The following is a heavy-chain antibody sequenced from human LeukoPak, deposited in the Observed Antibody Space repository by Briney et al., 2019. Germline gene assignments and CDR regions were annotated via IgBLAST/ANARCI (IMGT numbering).Heavy chain of an antibody. Sequence: GGSVKVSCKASGYTFTGYYMHWVRQAPGQGLEWMGWINPNSGGANYAQKFQGRVTMTRDTSISTAYMELSRLRSDDTAVYYCARVPIRRHYESTGYYYEDPWGQGTLVTVSS. CDR1: GYTFTGYY. J-gene: IGHJ5*02. CDR3: ARVPIRRHYESTGYYYEDP. CDR2: INPNSGGA. V-gene: IGHV1-2*02. D-gene: IGHD3-22*01.